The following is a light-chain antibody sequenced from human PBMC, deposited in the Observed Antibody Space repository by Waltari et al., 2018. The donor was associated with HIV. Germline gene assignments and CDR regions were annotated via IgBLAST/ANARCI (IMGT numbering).Light chain of an antibody. Sequence: YELTPPPSVSVSPGQAARISSPGYATAKQYAFWYQQKPGQAPVLVIYKDSERPSGIPERFSGSSSGTTVTLTISGVQAEDEADYYCQSADSSGTYVFGTGTKVTVL. CDR1: ATAKQY. V-gene: IGLV3-25*03. CDR2: KDS. J-gene: IGLJ1*01. CDR3: QSADSSGTYV.